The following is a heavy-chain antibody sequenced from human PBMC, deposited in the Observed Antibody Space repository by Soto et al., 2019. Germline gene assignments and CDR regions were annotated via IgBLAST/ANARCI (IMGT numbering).Heavy chain of an antibody. CDR2: VRSKANTYAT. CDR3: ARVYDYGGNAHFDY. Sequence: GGSLRLSCAASGFTFSDSAMHWVRQASGKGLEWVGRVRSKANTYATAYAASVKGRFTISRDDSKNTAYLQMNSLKTEDTAIYYCARVYDYGGNAHFDYWGQGTLVNVSS. V-gene: IGHV3-73*01. CDR1: GFTFSDSA. J-gene: IGHJ4*02. D-gene: IGHD4-17*01.